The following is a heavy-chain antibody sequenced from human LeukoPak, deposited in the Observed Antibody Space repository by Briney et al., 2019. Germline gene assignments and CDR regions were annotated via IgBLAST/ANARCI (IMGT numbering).Heavy chain of an antibody. CDR2: IYYSGST. CDR1: CGSMQCQSHF. Sequence: KPSETLSHPYCVSCGSMQCQSHFGLWIRQPPGKGLEWIGSIYYSGSTYYNPSLKSRVSMSVDTSKNQFSLKLSSVTAADTAVYYCERRNYDCSGEYGTAIDSWGQGTLVTVSS. J-gene: IGHJ4*02. V-gene: IGHV4-39*01. D-gene: IGHD3-22*01. CDR3: ERRNYDCSGEYGTAIDS.